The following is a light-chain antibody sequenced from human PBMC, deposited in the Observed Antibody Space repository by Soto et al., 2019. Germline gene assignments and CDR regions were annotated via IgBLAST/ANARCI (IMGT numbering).Light chain of an antibody. Sequence: PGERATLSCRASQSVSNSYLAWYQQKPGQAPRLLIYAASTRATGIPERFSGSGSGTDFILTISRLEPEDFATYYCQQYNTYSTFGQGTRLEIK. CDR3: QQYNTYST. CDR2: AAS. CDR1: QSVSNSY. V-gene: IGKV3-20*01. J-gene: IGKJ5*01.